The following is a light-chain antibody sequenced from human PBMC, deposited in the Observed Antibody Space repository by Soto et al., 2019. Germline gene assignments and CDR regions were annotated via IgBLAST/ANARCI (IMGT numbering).Light chain of an antibody. CDR3: LHYGSSSST. CDR1: QTVSNNH. J-gene: IGKJ2*01. V-gene: IGKV3-20*01. CDR2: AAT. Sequence: EIVLTQSPGTLSLSPGERVALSCSANQTVSNNHLAWYQQKPGQAPRLLIYAATSRTSGIPDRFSGSGSGTDFTLTISRLEPEDFAVYYCLHYGSSSSTFGQGARLDIK.